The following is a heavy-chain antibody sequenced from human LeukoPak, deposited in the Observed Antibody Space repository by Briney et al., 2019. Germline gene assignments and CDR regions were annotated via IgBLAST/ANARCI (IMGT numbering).Heavy chain of an antibody. J-gene: IGHJ4*02. V-gene: IGHV4-34*01. CDR3: ARVGSTPAKFDH. D-gene: IGHD2-2*01. Sequence: SETLSLTCAVSGVSFGRYSWTWIRQSPGKGLECIGEINFSEYTKYNPSLKSRVTMSVDTSKNQFSLKLASVTAADTAIYFCARVGSTPAKFDHWGQGTLVTVSS. CDR2: INFSEYT. CDR1: GVSFGRYS.